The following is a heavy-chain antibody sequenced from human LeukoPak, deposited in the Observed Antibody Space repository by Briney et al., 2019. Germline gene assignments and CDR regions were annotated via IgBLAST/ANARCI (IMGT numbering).Heavy chain of an antibody. V-gene: IGHV1-18*01. CDR3: ARVGHPNPTYYDFWSGYLSNNNWFDP. Sequence: ASVKVSCKASGHTFTSYGISWVRQAPGQGLEWMGWISAYNGNTNYAQKLQGRVTMTTDTSTSTAYMELRSLRSDDTAVYYCARVGHPNPTYYDFWSGYLSNNNWFDPWGQGTLVTVSS. CDR2: ISAYNGNT. J-gene: IGHJ5*02. D-gene: IGHD3-3*01. CDR1: GHTFTSYG.